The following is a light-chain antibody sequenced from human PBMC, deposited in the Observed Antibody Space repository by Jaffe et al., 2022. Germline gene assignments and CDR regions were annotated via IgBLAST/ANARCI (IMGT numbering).Light chain of an antibody. CDR2: WAS. V-gene: IGKV4-1*01. Sequence: DIVMTQSPDSLAVSLGERATIYCKPSQSVLCGSNNKNCLAWYQRKPGQPPKLIIYWASTRESGVPDRFSGSGSGTDFTLTISSLQAEDVAVYYCQQYYSIPFTFGQGTKLEIK. CDR3: QQYYSIPFT. J-gene: IGKJ2*01. CDR1: QSVLCGSNNKNC.